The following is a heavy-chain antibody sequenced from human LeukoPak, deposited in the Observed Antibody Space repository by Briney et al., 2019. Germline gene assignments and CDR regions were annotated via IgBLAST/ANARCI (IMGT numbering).Heavy chain of an antibody. D-gene: IGHD6-19*01. CDR2: INPNSGGT. Sequence: ASVKVSCKASGYTFTGHYMHWVRQAPGQGLEWMGWINPNSGGTNYAQKFQGRVTMTRDTSISTAYMELSRLRSDDTAVYYCARGYSSGRDSDMDVWGQGTTVTVSS. CDR3: ARGYSSGRDSDMDV. CDR1: GYTFTGHY. V-gene: IGHV1-2*02. J-gene: IGHJ6*02.